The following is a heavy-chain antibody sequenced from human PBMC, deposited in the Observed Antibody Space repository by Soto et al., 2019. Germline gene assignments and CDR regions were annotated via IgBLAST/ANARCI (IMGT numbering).Heavy chain of an antibody. CDR1: GGSISSYY. CDR2: IYYSGST. D-gene: IGHD6-13*01. CDR3: ASSNIAATGFYYYGMDV. Sequence: QVQLQESGPGLVKPSETLSLTCTVSGGSISSYYWSWIRQSPGKGLEWIGYIYYSGSTNYNPSLKSRVTISVDTSKNQFSLKLSSVTAADTAVYYCASSNIAATGFYYYGMDVWGRGTTVTVSS. J-gene: IGHJ6*02. V-gene: IGHV4-59*01.